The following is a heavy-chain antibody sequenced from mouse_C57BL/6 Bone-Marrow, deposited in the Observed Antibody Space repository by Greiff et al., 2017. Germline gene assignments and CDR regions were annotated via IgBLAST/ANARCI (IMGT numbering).Heavy chain of an antibody. Sequence: VQLQQSGPELVKPGASVKISCKASGYTFTDYYMNWVKQSHGKSLEWIGDINPNNGGTSYNQKFKGKATLTVDKSSSTAYMELRSLTSEDSAVYYCATYGSSSAWFAYWGQGTLVTVSA. CDR3: ATYGSSSAWFAY. CDR1: GYTFTDYY. CDR2: INPNNGGT. J-gene: IGHJ3*01. D-gene: IGHD1-1*01. V-gene: IGHV1-26*01.